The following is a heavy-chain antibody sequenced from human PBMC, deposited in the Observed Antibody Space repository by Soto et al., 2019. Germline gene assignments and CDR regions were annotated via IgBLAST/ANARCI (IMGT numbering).Heavy chain of an antibody. CDR2: INPSGGST. CDR1: GYTFTSYY. Sequence: GASVKVSCKASGYTFTSYYMHWVRQAPGQGLEWTGIINPSGGSTSYAQKFQGRVTMTRDTSTSTVYMELSTLRSEDTAVYYCARDRDFWTGYEYYYYAMDVWGQGTTVTVSS. V-gene: IGHV1-46*01. J-gene: IGHJ6*02. CDR3: ARDRDFWTGYEYYYYAMDV. D-gene: IGHD3-3*01.